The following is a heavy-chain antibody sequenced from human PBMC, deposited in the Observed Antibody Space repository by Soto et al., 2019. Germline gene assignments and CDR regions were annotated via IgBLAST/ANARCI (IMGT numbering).Heavy chain of an antibody. D-gene: IGHD1-1*01. CDR3: ARDGGWNDFSLYVGMDV. J-gene: IGHJ6*02. CDR2: ISYDGSNK. Sequence: GGSLRLSCAASGFTFSSYAMHWVRQAPGKGLEWVAVISYDGSNKYYADSVKGRFTISRDNSKNTLYLQMNSLRAEDTAVYYCARDGGWNDFSLYVGMDVWGQGTTVTV. V-gene: IGHV3-30-3*01. CDR1: GFTFSSYA.